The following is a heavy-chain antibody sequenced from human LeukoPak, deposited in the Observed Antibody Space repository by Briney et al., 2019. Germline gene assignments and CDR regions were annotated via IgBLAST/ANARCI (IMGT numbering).Heavy chain of an antibody. CDR3: ALMVQGVVRY. V-gene: IGHV6-1*01. CDR2: TYYRSRWYN. D-gene: IGHD3-10*01. Sequence: SQTLSPTCAISGDSVSSNSAAWNWIRPSPSRGLEWLGRTYYRSRWYNDYAVSVKSRITINPDTSKNQFSLQLNSVTPEDTAVYYCALMVQGVVRYWGQGTLVTVSS. CDR1: GDSVSSNSAA. J-gene: IGHJ4*02.